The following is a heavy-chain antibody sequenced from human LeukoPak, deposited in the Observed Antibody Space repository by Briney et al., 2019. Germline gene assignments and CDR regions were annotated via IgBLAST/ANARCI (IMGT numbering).Heavy chain of an antibody. CDR2: INTDNGNT. Sequence: ASVTVSCTTSGYTFTRYTIHWMRQAPGQGLEWMGWINTDNGNTKYPQQFQGRVTSVRDTSANTVYMELSSLRSEDTATYYCARGGSGATFDIWGQGTMVTVSS. CDR3: ARGGSGATFDI. D-gene: IGHD1-26*01. CDR1: GYTFTRYT. V-gene: IGHV1-3*04. J-gene: IGHJ3*02.